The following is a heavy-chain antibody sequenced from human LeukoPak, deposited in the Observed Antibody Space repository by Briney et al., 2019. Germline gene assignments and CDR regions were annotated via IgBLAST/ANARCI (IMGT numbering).Heavy chain of an antibody. CDR2: IRGKANSYAT. CDR3: TRRAAGGYFDP. J-gene: IGHJ5*02. V-gene: IGHV3-73*01. D-gene: IGHD6-13*01. Sequence: TGGSLRLSCAASGFTFSGSAMHWVRQASGKGLEWVGRIRGKANSYATAYAASVKGRFTISRDDSKNTAYLQMNSLKTEDTAVYYCTRRAAGGYFDPWGQGTLVTVSS. CDR1: GFTFSGSA.